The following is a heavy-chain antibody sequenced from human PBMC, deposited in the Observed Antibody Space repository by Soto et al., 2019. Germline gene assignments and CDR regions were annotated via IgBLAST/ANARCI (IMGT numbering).Heavy chain of an antibody. CDR2: IYYSGST. J-gene: IGHJ5*02. CDR3: ARESGSLNWFDP. CDR1: GGSISSGGYY. Sequence: QVQLQESGPGLVKPSQTLSLTCTVSGGSISSGGYYWSWIRQHPGKGLEWIGYIYYSGSTNYNPSLKIRLTLSIDTSKNQFSLNLSSVTAADTAVYYCARESGSLNWFDPWGQGTLVTVSS. V-gene: IGHV4-31*03. D-gene: IGHD1-26*01.